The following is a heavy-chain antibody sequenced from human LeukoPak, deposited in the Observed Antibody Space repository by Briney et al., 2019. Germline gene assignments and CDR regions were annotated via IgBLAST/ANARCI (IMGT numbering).Heavy chain of an antibody. D-gene: IGHD3-3*01. Sequence: GGSLRLSCAASGFTFSDYYMTWIRQPPGKGLEWISYISRSGSTLDYTDSVKGRFTISRDNANNSVSLQMNSLRAEDTAVYYCARSERNYDFWTGEDYWGQATLVTVSS. CDR3: ARSERNYDFWTGEDY. V-gene: IGHV3-11*04. J-gene: IGHJ4*02. CDR1: GFTFSDYY. CDR2: ISRSGSTL.